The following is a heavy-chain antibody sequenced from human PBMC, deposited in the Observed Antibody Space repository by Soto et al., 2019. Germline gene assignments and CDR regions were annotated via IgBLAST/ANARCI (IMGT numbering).Heavy chain of an antibody. D-gene: IGHD6-6*01. V-gene: IGHV3-21*01. Sequence: GGSLRLSCAASGFPFSSYSMNWVRPAPGKGLEWVSSISSSSSYIYSAHSVKGRFTISRDNAKNSLYLQMNSLRAEDTAVYYCARSSISALYYWGQGTLVTVPQ. J-gene: IGHJ4*02. CDR1: GFPFSSYS. CDR3: ARSSISALYY. CDR2: ISSSSSYI.